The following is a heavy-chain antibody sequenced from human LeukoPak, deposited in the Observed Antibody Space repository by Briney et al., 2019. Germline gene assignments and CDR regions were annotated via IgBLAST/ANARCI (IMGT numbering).Heavy chain of an antibody. CDR1: GFTFSRYW. CDR2: INSDGSTT. J-gene: IGHJ6*02. V-gene: IGHV3-74*01. Sequence: PGGSLRLSCAASGFTFSRYWMNWVRQAPGKGLVWVSRINSDGSTTRYADSVKGRFTISRDNATNTMYLQMNSLRAEDTAVYYCARENFYGMDVWGQGTTVTVSS. CDR3: ARENFYGMDV.